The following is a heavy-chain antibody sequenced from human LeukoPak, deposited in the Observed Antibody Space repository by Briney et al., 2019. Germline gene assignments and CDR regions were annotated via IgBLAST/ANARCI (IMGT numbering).Heavy chain of an antibody. J-gene: IGHJ4*02. CDR1: GFTVSSNY. D-gene: IGHD5-24*01. CDR2: IYGRNNT. CDR3: ATTDGDGYNYFDN. Sequence: GGSLRLSCAASGFTVSSNYMSWVRQAPGKGLEWVSVIYGRNNTYYADSVKGRFTISRDNSKNTLYLQMSSLRAEDTAVYYCATTDGDGYNYFDNWGQGTLVTVSS. V-gene: IGHV3-53*01.